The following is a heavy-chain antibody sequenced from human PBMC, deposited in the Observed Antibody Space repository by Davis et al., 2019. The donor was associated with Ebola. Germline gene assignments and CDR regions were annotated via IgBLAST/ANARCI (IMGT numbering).Heavy chain of an antibody. CDR3: TTVTLAGLDY. D-gene: IGHD6-19*01. CDR1: GFTFSNAW. Sequence: CAASGFTFSNAWLRWVRQAPGEGLEGVGRIKSKTDGGTTDYAAPVKGRFTISRDDSKNTLYLQMNSLNTEDTDVYYCTTVTLAGLDYWGQGTLVTVSS. CDR2: IKSKTDGGTT. J-gene: IGHJ4*02. V-gene: IGHV3-15*01.